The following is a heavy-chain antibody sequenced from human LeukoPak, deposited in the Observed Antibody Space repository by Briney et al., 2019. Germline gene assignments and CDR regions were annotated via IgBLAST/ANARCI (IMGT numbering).Heavy chain of an antibody. CDR1: GGSFSGYY. CDR3: ARLRGYSYGSRAFDI. Sequence: SETLSLTCAVYGGSFSGYYWSWIRQPPGKGLEWIGYIYYSGSTNYNPSLKSRVTISVDTSKNQFSLKLSSVTAADTAVYYCARLRGYSYGSRAFDIWGQGTMVTVSS. J-gene: IGHJ3*02. D-gene: IGHD5-18*01. CDR2: IYYSGST. V-gene: IGHV4-59*01.